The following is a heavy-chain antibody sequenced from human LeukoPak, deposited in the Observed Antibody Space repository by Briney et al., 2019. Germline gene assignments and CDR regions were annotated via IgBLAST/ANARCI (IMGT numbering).Heavy chain of an antibody. V-gene: IGHV3-53*01. J-gene: IGHJ3*02. CDR1: GFTVSSNY. CDR2: IYSDGST. Sequence: GGSLRLSCAASGFTVSSNYMSWVRQAPGKGLEWVSEIYSDGSTYYAASVKGRFSISRDNSKNTLYLQMNSLRAEDTAVYYCAKDKVGANQGLDAFDIWGQGTMVTVSS. CDR3: AKDKVGANQGLDAFDI. D-gene: IGHD1-26*01.